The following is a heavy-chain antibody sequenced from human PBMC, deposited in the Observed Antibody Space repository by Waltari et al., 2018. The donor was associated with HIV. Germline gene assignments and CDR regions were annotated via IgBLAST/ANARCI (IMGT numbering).Heavy chain of an antibody. CDR2: INPNSGNT. Sequence: QVQLLQSGPEVRKPGASVQVSCRASGYNFTGYYMHWVRQAPGQGLEWMGWINPNSGNTHFAQKFKGRVTLTRVTSIRTAYLEMRRLKSDDTAIYYCARDGVGDAAFDYWGQGTLVTVS. J-gene: IGHJ4*02. CDR3: ARDGVGDAAFDY. CDR1: GYNFTGYY. V-gene: IGHV1-2*02. D-gene: IGHD1-26*01.